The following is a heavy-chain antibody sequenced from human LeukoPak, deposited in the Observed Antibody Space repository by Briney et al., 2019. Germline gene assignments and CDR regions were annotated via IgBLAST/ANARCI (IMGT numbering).Heavy chain of an antibody. J-gene: IGHJ4*02. D-gene: IGHD1-26*01. CDR2: ISWNSGSI. CDR1: GFTFDDYA. V-gene: IGHV3-9*01. Sequence: GRSLRLSCAASGFTFDDYAMHWVRQAPGKGLEWVSGISWNSGSIGYADSVKGRFTISRDNAKNSLFLQMNSLRAEDTAVYYCARDPFAVGATQVDYWGQGTLVTVSS. CDR3: ARDPFAVGATQVDY.